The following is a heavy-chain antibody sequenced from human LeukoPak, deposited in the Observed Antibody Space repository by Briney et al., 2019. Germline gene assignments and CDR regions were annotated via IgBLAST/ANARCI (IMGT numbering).Heavy chain of an antibody. Sequence: GGSLRLSCAASGFTFSSYVMHWVRQAPGKGLEWVSYISSSGSTIYYADSVKGRFTISRDNAKNSLYLQMNSLRAEDTAVYYCARDYLWFGELFGYWGQGTLVTVSS. D-gene: IGHD3-10*01. CDR2: ISSSGSTI. V-gene: IGHV3-48*03. J-gene: IGHJ4*02. CDR3: ARDYLWFGELFGY. CDR1: GFTFSSYV.